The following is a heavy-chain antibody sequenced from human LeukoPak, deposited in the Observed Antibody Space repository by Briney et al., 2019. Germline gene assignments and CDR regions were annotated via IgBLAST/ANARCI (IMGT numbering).Heavy chain of an antibody. J-gene: IGHJ1*01. D-gene: IGHD3-10*01. CDR2: IQSKTDGGTT. V-gene: IGHV3-15*01. CDR3: ATLTVRGVINI. CDR1: GFTFSNTW. Sequence: PGGSLRLSCAASGFTFSNTWMNWVRQAPGKGLEWVGRIQSKTDGGTTEYAAPVKGRFTISRDDSKTTLYLHMNSPKTEDTAVYYCATLTVRGVINIWGQGTLVTVSS.